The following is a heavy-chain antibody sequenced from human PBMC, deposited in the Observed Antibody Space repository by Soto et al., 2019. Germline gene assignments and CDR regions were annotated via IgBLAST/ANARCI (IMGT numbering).Heavy chain of an antibody. V-gene: IGHV3-74*01. CDR3: AESSTERWLGY. Sequence: VQLVESGGDLVQPGGSLRPSCAASGFPFSRYWMHWVRQDPVKGLVWVSRIKSDGSDIRYADAVKGRFTISRDNGKNTLYLQMNSLRVEDTAVYYCAESSTERWLGYWGQGTLVTVSS. CDR2: IKSDGSDI. CDR1: GFPFSRYW. J-gene: IGHJ4*02. D-gene: IGHD3-22*01.